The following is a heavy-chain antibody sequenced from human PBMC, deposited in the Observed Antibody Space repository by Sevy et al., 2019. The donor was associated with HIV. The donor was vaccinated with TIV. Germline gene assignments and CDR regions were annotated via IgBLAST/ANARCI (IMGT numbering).Heavy chain of an antibody. D-gene: IGHD6-19*01. J-gene: IGHJ3*02. CDR2: IKAYKGNT. V-gene: IGHV1-18*01. Sequence: ASVKVSCKASGYTFTSYGIRWVRQAPGQGLEWMGWIKAYKGNTNYAQKLQGRVTMTTDTSTGTAYMELRSLRSDDTAVYYCARVGGWLVHDAFDIWGQGTMVTVSS. CDR1: GYTFTSYG. CDR3: ARVGGWLVHDAFDI.